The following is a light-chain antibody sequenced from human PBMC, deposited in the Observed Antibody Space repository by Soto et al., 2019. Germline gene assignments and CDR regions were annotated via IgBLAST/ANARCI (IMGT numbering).Light chain of an antibody. CDR3: SSYTSSSRGV. V-gene: IGLV2-14*01. J-gene: IGLJ2*01. CDR2: EVS. CDR1: SSDVGGYNY. Sequence: QSVLTQPASVSGAPGQSITISCTGTSSDVGGYNYVSWYQQHPGKAPKLMIYEVSNRPSGVSNRFSGSKSGNTASLTISGLQADDEADYYCSSYTSSSRGVFGGGTKLTVL.